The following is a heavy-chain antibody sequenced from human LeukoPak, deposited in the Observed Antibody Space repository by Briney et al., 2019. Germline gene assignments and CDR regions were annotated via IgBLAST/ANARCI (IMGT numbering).Heavy chain of an antibody. J-gene: IGHJ4*02. V-gene: IGHV4-34*01. CDR2: INHSGST. D-gene: IGHD6-13*01. CDR3: ARGAAYSRGFGY. Sequence: SETLSLTCAVYGGSFSGYYWSWIRQPPGKGLEWIGEINHSGSTNYNPSLKSRVTISVDTSMNQFSLKLSSVTAADTAVYYCARGAAYSRGFGYWGQGTLVTVSS. CDR1: GGSFSGYY.